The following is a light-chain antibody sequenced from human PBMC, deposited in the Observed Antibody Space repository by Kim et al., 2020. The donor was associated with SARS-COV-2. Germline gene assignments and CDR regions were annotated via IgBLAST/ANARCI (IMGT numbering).Light chain of an antibody. CDR1: TTDVGTYNL. CDR3: CSYAGARWV. V-gene: IGLV2-23*02. CDR2: HVT. Sequence: PGRSITISCTGTTTDVGTYNLVSWYQQHPGKVPKLMIYHVTKRPSGVSNRFSASKSGNAASLTISGLQAEDEADYYCCSYAGARWVFGGGTKLTVL. J-gene: IGLJ3*02.